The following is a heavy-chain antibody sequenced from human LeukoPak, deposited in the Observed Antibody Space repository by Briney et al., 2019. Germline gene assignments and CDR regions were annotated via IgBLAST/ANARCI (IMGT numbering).Heavy chain of an antibody. CDR1: GFTFSSYS. D-gene: IGHD3-3*01. CDR2: IRYDGSHK. J-gene: IGHJ4*02. Sequence: GGSLRLSCAASGFTFSSYSMNWVRQAPGKGLEWVAFIRYDGSHKYYADSVKGRFTISRDNSKNTLYLQMNTLRPEDTAVYYCTKMSGYYVSDYWGQGTLVTVSS. V-gene: IGHV3-30*02. CDR3: TKMSGYYVSDY.